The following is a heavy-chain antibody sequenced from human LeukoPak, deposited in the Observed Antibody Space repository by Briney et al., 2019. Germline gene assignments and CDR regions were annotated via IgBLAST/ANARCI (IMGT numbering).Heavy chain of an antibody. J-gene: IGHJ4*02. D-gene: IGHD7-27*01. CDR3: ASELGIGDY. V-gene: IGHV4-39*07. CDR1: GGSISSSSYY. Sequence: SETLSLTCTVSGGSISSSSYYWGWIRQPRGKGLEWIGSIYYSGSTYYNPSLKSRVTISVDTSKNQFSLKLSSVTAADTAVYYCASELGIGDYWGQGTLVTVSS. CDR2: IYYSGST.